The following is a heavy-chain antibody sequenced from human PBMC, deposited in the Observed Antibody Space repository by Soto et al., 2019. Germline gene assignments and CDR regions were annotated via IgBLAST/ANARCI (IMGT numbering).Heavy chain of an antibody. J-gene: IGHJ5*02. CDR1: GYTFTGYY. CDR2: INPNSGGT. D-gene: IGHD2-2*01. V-gene: IGHV1-2*04. CDR3: ARVSVVPAAPFDP. Sequence: ASVKVSCKASGYTFTGYYMHWVRQAPGQGLEWMGWINPNSGGTNYAQKFQGWVTMTRDTSISTAYMELSRLRSDDTAVYYCARVSVVPAAPFDPWGQGTLVTVSS.